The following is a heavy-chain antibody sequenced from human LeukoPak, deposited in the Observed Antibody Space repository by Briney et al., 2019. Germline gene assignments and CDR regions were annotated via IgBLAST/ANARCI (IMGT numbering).Heavy chain of an antibody. V-gene: IGHV4-39*01. CDR2: IYYRGST. CDR1: GGSISSSRYY. D-gene: IGHD4-23*01. J-gene: IGHJ4*02. CDR3: ARRGLGTTVVTGFDY. Sequence: SETLSLTCTVSGGSISSSRYYWGWIRQPPGKGLQWIGSIYYRGSTYYNPSLKSRVTISVDTSKNQFSLKLSSVTAADTAVYYCARRGLGTTVVTGFDYWGQGTLVTVSS.